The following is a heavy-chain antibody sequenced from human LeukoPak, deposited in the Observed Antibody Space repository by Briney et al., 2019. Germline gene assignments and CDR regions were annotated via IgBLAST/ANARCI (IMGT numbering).Heavy chain of an antibody. J-gene: IGHJ4*02. Sequence: ASVKVSCKASGYTFTSYYINWVRLAPGQGLEWIGWISAYNGNAKYGQKLQGRVTMTTDTSTSTAYMDLRSLRSDDTAVYYCARGLGGSGSYSLTFDSWGQGTLVTVSS. CDR2: ISAYNGNA. V-gene: IGHV1-18*01. CDR3: ARGLGGSGSYSLTFDS. CDR1: GYTFTSYY. D-gene: IGHD1-26*01.